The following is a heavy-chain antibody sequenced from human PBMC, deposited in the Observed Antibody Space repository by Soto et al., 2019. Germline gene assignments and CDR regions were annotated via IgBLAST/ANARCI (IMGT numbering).Heavy chain of an antibody. Sequence: PGGSLRLSCAASGFTFSNYGMHWVRQAPGKGPEWVSYISSSSSYTNYADSVKGRFTISRDNAKNSLYLQMNSLRAEDTAVYYCASGYYFDGFDPWGQGTLVTVSS. CDR2: ISSSSSYT. J-gene: IGHJ5*02. V-gene: IGHV3-21*05. D-gene: IGHD3-22*01. CDR3: ASGYYFDGFDP. CDR1: GFTFSNYG.